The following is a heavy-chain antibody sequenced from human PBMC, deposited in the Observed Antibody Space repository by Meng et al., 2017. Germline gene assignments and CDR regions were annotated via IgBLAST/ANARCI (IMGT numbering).Heavy chain of an antibody. CDR1: GFTVSSNY. V-gene: IGHV3-49*04. CDR3: TSNPDLPAYYYDSSGYYSDY. Sequence: GESLKISCAASGFTVSSNYMSWVRQAPGKGLEWVGFIRSKAYGGTTEYAASVKGRFTISRDDSKSIAYLQMNSLKTEDTAVYYCTSNPDLPAYYYDSSGYYSDYWGQGTLVTVSS. D-gene: IGHD3-22*01. CDR2: IRSKAYGGTT. J-gene: IGHJ4*02.